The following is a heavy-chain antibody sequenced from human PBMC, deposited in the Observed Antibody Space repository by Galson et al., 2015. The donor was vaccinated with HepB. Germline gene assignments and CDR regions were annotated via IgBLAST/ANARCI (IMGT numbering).Heavy chain of an antibody. CDR3: ARGAFGGATLTV. CDR2: INPNSGGT. Sequence: SVKVSCKASGYTFTGYYMHWVRQAPGQGLEWMGWINPNSGGTNYAQKFQGRVTMTRDTSASTAYMELSSLRSEDTAVYYCARGAFGGATLTVWGQGTLVTVSS. J-gene: IGHJ4*02. CDR1: GYTFTGYY. V-gene: IGHV1-2*02. D-gene: IGHD1-26*01.